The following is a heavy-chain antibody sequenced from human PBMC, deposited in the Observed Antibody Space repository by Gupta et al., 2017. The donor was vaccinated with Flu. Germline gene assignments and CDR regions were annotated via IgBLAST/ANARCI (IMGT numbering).Heavy chain of an antibody. J-gene: IGHJ4*02. D-gene: IGHD6-13*01. CDR3: AKDSLSSSWALFDY. Sequence: SGFTFDDYAMHWVRKAPGKGLEWVSSISWNSGTIDYADSVKGRFTISRDNAKNSLYLQMNSLRAEDTALYFCAKDSLSSSWALFDYGGQGTMVTVSS. CDR2: ISWNSGTI. CDR1: GFTFDDYA. V-gene: IGHV3-9*01.